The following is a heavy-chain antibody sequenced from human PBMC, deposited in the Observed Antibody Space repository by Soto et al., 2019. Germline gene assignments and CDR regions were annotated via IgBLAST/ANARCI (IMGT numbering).Heavy chain of an antibody. J-gene: IGHJ5*02. Sequence: EVQLVESGGGLVQPGGSLRLSCAASGFTFSSYWMSWVRQAPGKGLEWVANIKQDGSEKYYVDSVKGRFTISRDNATNSLYLQMNSLRAEDTAVYYCASGLDIAARRTWFEPWGQGTLVTVSS. CDR3: ASGLDIAARRTWFEP. CDR1: GFTFSSYW. CDR2: IKQDGSEK. D-gene: IGHD6-6*01. V-gene: IGHV3-7*01.